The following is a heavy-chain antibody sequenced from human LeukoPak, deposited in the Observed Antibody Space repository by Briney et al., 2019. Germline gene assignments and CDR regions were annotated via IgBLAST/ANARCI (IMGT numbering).Heavy chain of an antibody. CDR1: VYTFTRYG. J-gene: IGHJ4*02. CDR3: ARKGNYYGSGRHDY. Sequence: GASVNVSCKASVYTFTRYGISWVGPAPGQGRGWMGWIHSYNGNTNYSHKLQVRVTMTTDTSTSTAYMELKRLRSDDTAVYYCARKGNYYGSGRHDYWGQGTLVTVST. CDR2: IHSYNGNT. V-gene: IGHV1-18*04. D-gene: IGHD3-10*01.